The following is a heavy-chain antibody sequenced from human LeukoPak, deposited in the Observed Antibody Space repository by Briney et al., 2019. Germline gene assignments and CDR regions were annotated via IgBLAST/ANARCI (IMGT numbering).Heavy chain of an antibody. J-gene: IGHJ4*02. V-gene: IGHV4-38-2*02. CDR3: ARQTGSGLFILP. CDR1: GYSISSGYY. Sequence: SETLSLTCTVSGYSISSGYYWGWIRQPPGKGLEWIGSLYHSGSTYYNPSLKSQVSISIDTSKNQFSLRLTSVTAADTAVYCCARQTGSGLFILPGGQGTLVTVSS. CDR2: LYHSGST. D-gene: IGHD3/OR15-3a*01.